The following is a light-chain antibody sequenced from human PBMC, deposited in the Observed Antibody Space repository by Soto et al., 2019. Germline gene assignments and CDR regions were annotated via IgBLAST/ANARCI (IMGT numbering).Light chain of an antibody. CDR2: GAS. CDR1: QSVSSNY. Sequence: EIVLTQSPGTLSLSPEERATLSWRASQSVSSNYLVWYQQKPGQAPRPLIYGASTRATGIPDRFSGSGSGTDFTLTISRLEPEDFAVYYCQQYAVSSYTFGQGTKLEIK. J-gene: IGKJ2*01. V-gene: IGKV3-20*01. CDR3: QQYAVSSYT.